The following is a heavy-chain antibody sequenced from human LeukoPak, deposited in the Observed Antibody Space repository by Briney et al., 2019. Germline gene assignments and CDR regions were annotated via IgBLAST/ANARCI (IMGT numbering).Heavy chain of an antibody. CDR3: ARHRPGYYYYMDV. CDR2: INHSGST. J-gene: IGHJ6*03. CDR1: GGSFSGYY. V-gene: IGHV4-34*01. Sequence: SETLSLTCAVYGGSFSGYYWSWIRQPPGKGLEWIGEINHSGSTNYNPSLKSRVTISVDTSKNQFSLKLSSVTAADTAVYYCARHRPGYYYYMDVWGKGTTVTISS.